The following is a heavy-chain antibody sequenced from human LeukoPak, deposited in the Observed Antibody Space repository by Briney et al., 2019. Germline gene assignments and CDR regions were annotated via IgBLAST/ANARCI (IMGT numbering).Heavy chain of an antibody. CDR1: GFSFSSYA. J-gene: IGHJ4*02. Sequence: GGSLRLSCAASGFSFSSYAMSWVRQAPGKGLEWVSAISGSGGSTYYADSVKGRFTISRDNSKNTLYLQMKSLRAEDMAVYYCAKDSTVVTPEYWGQGTLVTVSS. CDR2: ISGSGGST. CDR3: AKDSTVVTPEY. V-gene: IGHV3-23*01. D-gene: IGHD4-23*01.